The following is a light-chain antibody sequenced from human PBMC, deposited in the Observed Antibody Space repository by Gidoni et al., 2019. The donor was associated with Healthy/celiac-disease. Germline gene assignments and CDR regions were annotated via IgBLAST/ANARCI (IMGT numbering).Light chain of an antibody. Sequence: EIVLTQYPGTLSLSPGERATLSCSASPSVSSSYLAWYQQKPGQAPRLLIYGASSRATGIPDRFSGSGSGTDFTLTISRLEPEDFAVYYCQQYGSSPFTFGPGTKVDIK. CDR3: QQYGSSPFT. J-gene: IGKJ3*01. V-gene: IGKV3-20*01. CDR1: PSVSSSY. CDR2: GAS.